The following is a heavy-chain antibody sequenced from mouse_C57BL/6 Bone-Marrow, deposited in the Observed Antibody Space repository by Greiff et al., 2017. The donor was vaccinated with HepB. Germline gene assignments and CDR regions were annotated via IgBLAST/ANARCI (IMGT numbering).Heavy chain of an antibody. CDR3: ARITTVVATDFDY. CDR1: GYTFTSYG. D-gene: IGHD1-1*01. CDR2: IYPRSGNT. Sequence: QVQLQQSGAELARPGASVKLSCKASGYTFTSYGISWVKQRTGQGLEWIGEIYPRSGNTYYNEKFKGKATLTADKSSSTAYMELRSLTSEDSAVYFCARITTVVATDFDYWGQGTTLTVSS. J-gene: IGHJ2*01. V-gene: IGHV1-81*01.